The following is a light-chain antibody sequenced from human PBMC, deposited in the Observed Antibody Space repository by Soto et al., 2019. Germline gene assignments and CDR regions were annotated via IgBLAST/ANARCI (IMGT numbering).Light chain of an antibody. V-gene: IGLV1-44*01. Sequence: QSVLTQPPSASGTPGQRVTISCSGSSSNIGSNTVNWYQQLPGTAPKLLIYSNNQRPSGVPDRFSGSKSGTSASLAISGLQAEDEADYYCQSYDSSLSEVFGTGTKVIVL. CDR3: QSYDSSLSEV. CDR2: SNN. J-gene: IGLJ1*01. CDR1: SSNIGSNT.